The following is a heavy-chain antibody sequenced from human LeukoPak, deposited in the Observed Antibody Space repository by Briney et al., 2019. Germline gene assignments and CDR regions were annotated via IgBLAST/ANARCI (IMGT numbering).Heavy chain of an antibody. CDR2: ISSSGSTI. CDR1: GFTFSDYY. V-gene: IGHV3-11*04. J-gene: IGHJ4*02. CDR3: ARARGCSGGSCYYFDY. D-gene: IGHD2-15*01. Sequence: PGGSPRLSCAASGFTFSDYYMSWVRQAPGKGLEWVSYISSSGSTIYYADSVKGRFTISRDNAKNSLYLQLNSLRAEDTAVYYCARARGCSGGSCYYFDYWGQGTPVTVSS.